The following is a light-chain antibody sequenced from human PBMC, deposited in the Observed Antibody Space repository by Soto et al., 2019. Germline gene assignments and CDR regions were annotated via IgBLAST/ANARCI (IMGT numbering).Light chain of an antibody. Sequence: NFMLTQPHSVSESPGKTVTISCTRSGGGIASNYVQWYQQRPGSAPTTVIYEDTQRPSGVPDRFSGSIDSSSNSASLTISGLKHEDEADYYCQSYDSSKYVVFGGGTKLTVL. J-gene: IGLJ2*01. CDR2: EDT. V-gene: IGLV6-57*03. CDR3: QSYDSSKYVV. CDR1: GGGIASNY.